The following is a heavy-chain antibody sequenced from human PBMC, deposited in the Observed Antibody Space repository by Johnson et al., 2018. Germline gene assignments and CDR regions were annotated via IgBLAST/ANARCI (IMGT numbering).Heavy chain of an antibody. CDR3: GRDPGYSSGWYGAFDI. CDR2: INSDGSST. J-gene: IGHJ3*02. V-gene: IGHV3-74*01. CDR1: GFTFSNYW. Sequence: VQLQESGGGLVQPGGSLRLSCAASGFTFSNYWMHWVRQDPGKGLVWVSRINSDGSSTTYADSVKGRFTITRDNAKNKVFLQMNSLRAEDTAVYYCGRDPGYSSGWYGAFDIWGQGTTVTVSS. D-gene: IGHD6-19*01.